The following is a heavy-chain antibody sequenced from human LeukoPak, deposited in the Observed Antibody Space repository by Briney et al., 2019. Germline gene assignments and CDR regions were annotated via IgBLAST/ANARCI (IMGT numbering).Heavy chain of an antibody. CDR3: ARDRNYANDY. J-gene: IGHJ4*02. V-gene: IGHV3-33*01. CDR1: GFSFSSYG. Sequence: GGSLRLSCAASGFSFSSYGMHWVRQAPGKGLEWVAVIWFDGSNKYYADSVKGRFTISRDNSKNTLYLQMDSLRAEDTAVYYCARDRNYANDYWGQGALVTVSS. CDR2: IWFDGSNK. D-gene: IGHD2-2*01.